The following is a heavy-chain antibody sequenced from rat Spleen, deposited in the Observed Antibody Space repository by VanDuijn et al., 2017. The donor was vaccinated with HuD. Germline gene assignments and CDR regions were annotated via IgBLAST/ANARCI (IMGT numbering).Heavy chain of an antibody. V-gene: IGHV5-7*01. CDR1: GFTFSDYN. Sequence: EVQLVESGGGLVQPGRSLKLSCAASGFTFSDYNMAWVRQAPKKGLEWVATITYDGSSTYYRDSVKGRFTISRHNAKTTQYLQMDSLRSEDTATYYCARHGNNYGWFAYWGQGTLVTVSS. D-gene: IGHD1-10*01. CDR3: ARHGNNYGWFAY. CDR2: ITYDGSST. J-gene: IGHJ3*01.